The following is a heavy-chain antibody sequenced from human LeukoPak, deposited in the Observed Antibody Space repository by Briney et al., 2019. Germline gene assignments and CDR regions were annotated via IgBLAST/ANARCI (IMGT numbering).Heavy chain of an antibody. CDR3: AKGGWVAVTGMDS. J-gene: IGHJ4*02. CDR1: GYTFTGHA. D-gene: IGHD6-19*01. Sequence: ASVKVSCKGSGYTFTGHAMNLGRQAPGPGAEWIGYINTKTGNPTYAQGFTGRFVFSLDTSVSTAYLQISSLKPEDTGVYYCAKGGWVAVTGMDSWGQGTLVTVSS. CDR2: INTKTGNP. V-gene: IGHV7-4-1*02.